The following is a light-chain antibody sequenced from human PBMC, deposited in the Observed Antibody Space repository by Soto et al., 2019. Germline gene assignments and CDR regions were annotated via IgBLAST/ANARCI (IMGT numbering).Light chain of an antibody. J-gene: IGLJ2*01. CDR2: EVV. Sequence: QPVLTQPPSASGSPGQSVTISCTGTKNDIGVYDFVSWYQHHPGKAPRLIIYEVVQRPSGVPDRFSGSKSGNTASLTVSGLQAADEADYYCQSFDINVLALIFGVGTKVTVL. V-gene: IGLV2-8*01. CDR1: KNDIGVYDF. CDR3: QSFDINVLALI.